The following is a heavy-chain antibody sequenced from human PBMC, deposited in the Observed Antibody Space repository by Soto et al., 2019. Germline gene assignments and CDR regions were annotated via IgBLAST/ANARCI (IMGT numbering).Heavy chain of an antibody. CDR2: IIHSVVTA. D-gene: IGHD3-10*01. V-gene: IGHV1-69*06. J-gene: IGHJ6*02. CDR3: ARNYGSGSYSYYYYYGMDV. CDR1: GGTFSSYA. Sequence: QVQLVQSGAEVKKPGSSVKVSCKASGGTFSSYAISWVRQAPGQGLEWMGGIIHSVVTANYAQKFQGRVTITADKSTITAYMELSSLRSEDTAVYYCARNYGSGSYSYYYYYGMDVWCQGTTVTVS.